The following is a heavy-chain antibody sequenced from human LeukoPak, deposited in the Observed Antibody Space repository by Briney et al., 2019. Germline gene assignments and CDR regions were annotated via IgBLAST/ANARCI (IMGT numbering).Heavy chain of an antibody. CDR1: GFTFSNAW. Sequence: PGGSLRLSCAASGFTFSNAWMSWVRQAPGKGLEWVGRIKSKTDGGTTDYAAPVKGRFTISRDDSKNTLYLRMNSLKTEDTAVYYCTTVNSAVTTGDYYYYYMDVWGKGTTVTVSS. V-gene: IGHV3-15*01. J-gene: IGHJ6*03. D-gene: IGHD4-17*01. CDR2: IKSKTDGGTT. CDR3: TTVNSAVTTGDYYYYYMDV.